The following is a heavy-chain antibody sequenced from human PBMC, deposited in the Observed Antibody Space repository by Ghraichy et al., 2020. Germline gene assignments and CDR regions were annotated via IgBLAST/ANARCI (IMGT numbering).Heavy chain of an antibody. CDR2: IAGSRDTI. CDR1: GFTFTTYE. D-gene: IGHD6-13*01. Sequence: LSLTCAASGFTFTTYEMNWVRQSPGKGLEWISYIAGSRDTIYYADSVKGRFTISRDKDSLFLQMNSLRAEDTATYYCARGTFDYSREDHGGAFDYWSQGTLVTVAS. CDR3: ARGTFDYSREDHGGAFDY. J-gene: IGHJ4*02. V-gene: IGHV3-48*03.